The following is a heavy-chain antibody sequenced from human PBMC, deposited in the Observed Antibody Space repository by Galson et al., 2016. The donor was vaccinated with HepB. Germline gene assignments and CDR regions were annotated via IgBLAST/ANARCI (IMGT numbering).Heavy chain of an antibody. CDR1: GFTFSSYA. J-gene: IGHJ4*02. CDR3: AKNFRTAPGRGSDYFDY. Sequence: SLRLSCAASGFTFSSYAMSWVRQAPGKGLEWVSTVSDSGSRTFCADSVKGRCTIARGNSKNTLYLQMNSLTAEDTAVYYCAKNFRTAPGRGSDYFDYWGQGTLVTVSS. D-gene: IGHD6-13*01. V-gene: IGHV3-23*01. CDR2: VSDSGSRT.